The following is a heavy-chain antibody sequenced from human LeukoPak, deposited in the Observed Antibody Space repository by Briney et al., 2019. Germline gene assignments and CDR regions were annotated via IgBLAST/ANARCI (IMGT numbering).Heavy chain of an antibody. V-gene: IGHV4-4*02. Sequence: SETLSLTCAVSGGSISSSNWWSWVRQPPGKGLEWIGEIYHSGSTYYNPSLKSRVTILVDTSKNQFSLKLASVTAADTAVYYCARERVDYGDYVDAFDIWGQGTMVTVSS. CDR2: IYHSGST. D-gene: IGHD4-17*01. J-gene: IGHJ3*02. CDR3: ARERVDYGDYVDAFDI. CDR1: GGSISSSNW.